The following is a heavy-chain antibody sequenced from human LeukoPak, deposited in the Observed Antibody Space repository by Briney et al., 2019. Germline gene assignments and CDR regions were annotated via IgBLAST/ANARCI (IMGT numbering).Heavy chain of an antibody. V-gene: IGHV3-23*01. J-gene: IGHJ3*02. CDR1: GFTFSSYG. CDR3: ATRDYYDSSGYPDAFDI. Sequence: PGGSLRLSCAASGFTFSSYGMSWVRQAPGQGLEWVSAISDNSGNTYYADSVKGRFTISRDNSKNTLYLQMNSLRAEDTAVYYCATRDYYDSSGYPDAFDIWGQGTMVTVSS. CDR2: ISDNSGNT. D-gene: IGHD3-22*01.